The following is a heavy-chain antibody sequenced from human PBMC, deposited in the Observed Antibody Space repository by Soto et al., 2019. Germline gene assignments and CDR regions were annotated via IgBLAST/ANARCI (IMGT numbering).Heavy chain of an antibody. CDR1: GGSISSYY. J-gene: IGHJ4*02. CDR2: IYYSGST. D-gene: IGHD3-9*01. Sequence: SETLSLTCTVSGGSISSYYWSWIRQPPGKGLEWIGYIYYSGSTNYNPSLRSRVTISVDTSKNQFSLKLSSVTAADTAVYYCARAFDNLFDYRGQGTLVTVSS. V-gene: IGHV4-59*01. CDR3: ARAFDNLFDY.